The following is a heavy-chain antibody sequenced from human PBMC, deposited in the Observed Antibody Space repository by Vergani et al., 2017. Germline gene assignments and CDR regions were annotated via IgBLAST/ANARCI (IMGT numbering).Heavy chain of an antibody. Sequence: QVQLVQSGAEVKKPGASVKVSCKASGYTFTSYDINWVRQATGQGLEWMGWMNPNSGNTGYAQKFQGRVTMTRNTSISTAYMDLSSLRSEDTAVYYCERVLKGALRRITMVRGATRPYYYYGMDVWGQGTTVTVSS. V-gene: IGHV1-8*01. J-gene: IGHJ6*02. CDR3: ERVLKGALRRITMVRGATRPYYYYGMDV. CDR2: MNPNSGNT. D-gene: IGHD3-10*01. CDR1: GYTFTSYD.